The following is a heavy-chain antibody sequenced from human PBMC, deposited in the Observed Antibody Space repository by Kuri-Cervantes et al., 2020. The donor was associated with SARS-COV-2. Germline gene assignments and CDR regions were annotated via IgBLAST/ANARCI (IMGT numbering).Heavy chain of an antibody. Sequence: GGSLRLSCAASGFTFSSYEMNWVRQAPGKGLEWVSYISSSGSTIYYADSVKGRFIISRDNAKNSLYLQMNSLRAEDTAVYYCARDEYCSGGSCYFFPYYFDYWGQGTLVTVSS. CDR3: ARDEYCSGGSCYFFPYYFDY. CDR2: ISSSGSTI. V-gene: IGHV3-48*03. J-gene: IGHJ4*02. D-gene: IGHD2-15*01. CDR1: GFTFSSYE.